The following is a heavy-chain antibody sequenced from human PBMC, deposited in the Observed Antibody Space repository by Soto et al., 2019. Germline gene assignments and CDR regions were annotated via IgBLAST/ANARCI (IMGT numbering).Heavy chain of an antibody. CDR1: GGTFSSYA. V-gene: IGHV1-69*12. J-gene: IGHJ6*02. CDR3: ARKDCSGGSCYTRAYYYYGMDV. Sequence: QVQLVQSGAEVKKPGSSVKVSCKAAGGTFSSYAISWVRQAPGQGLEWMGGIIPIFGTAHYAQKFQGSVTITADEATSTADMELSSLRSEDTAVYYCARKDCSGGSCYTRAYYYYGMDVWGQGTTVTVSS. CDR2: IIPIFGTA. D-gene: IGHD2-15*01.